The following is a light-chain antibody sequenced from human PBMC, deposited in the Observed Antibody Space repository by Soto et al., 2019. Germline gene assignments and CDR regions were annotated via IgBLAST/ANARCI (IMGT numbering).Light chain of an antibody. CDR2: WAS. CDR1: QSVLYSSNNKNF. CDR3: QQYYATPYT. V-gene: IGKV4-1*01. J-gene: IGKJ2*01. Sequence: DIVMTQSPDSLAVSLGERATINCKSSQSVLYSSNNKNFLAWYQQRPGQPPKLLISWASTRESGVPDRFSGGGSGTDFSLTISSLQAEDVAFYYCQQYYATPYTFGPGTKLEI.